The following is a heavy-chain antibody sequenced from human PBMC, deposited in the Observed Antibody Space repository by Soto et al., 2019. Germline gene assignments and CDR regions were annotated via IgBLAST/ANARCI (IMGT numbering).Heavy chain of an antibody. Sequence: ESGGGVVQPGRSLRLSCAASGFTFSSYAMHWVRQAPGKGLEWVAVISYDGSNKYYADSVKGRFTISRDNSKNTLYLQMNSLRAEDTAVYYCARSPHGAAADSYFDYWGQGTLVTVSS. CDR3: ARSPHGAAADSYFDY. V-gene: IGHV3-30-3*01. D-gene: IGHD6-13*01. J-gene: IGHJ4*02. CDR2: ISYDGSNK. CDR1: GFTFSSYA.